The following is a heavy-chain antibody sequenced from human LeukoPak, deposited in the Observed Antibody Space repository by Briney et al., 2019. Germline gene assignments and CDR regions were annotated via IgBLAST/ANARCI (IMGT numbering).Heavy chain of an antibody. J-gene: IGHJ4*02. D-gene: IGHD5-12*01. CDR2: IYSGGST. CDR3: ARDRWVGGYDYFDY. V-gene: IGHV3-66*02. CDR1: GFTVSSNY. Sequence: GGSLILSCAASGFTVSSNYMSWVRQAPGKGLEWVSVIYSGGSTYYADSVKGRFTISRDNSKNTLYLQMNSLRAEDTAVYYCARDRWVGGYDYFDYWGQGTLVTVSS.